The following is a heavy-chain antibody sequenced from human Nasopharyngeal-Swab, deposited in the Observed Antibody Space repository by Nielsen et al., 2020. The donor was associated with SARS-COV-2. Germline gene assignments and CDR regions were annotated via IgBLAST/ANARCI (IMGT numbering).Heavy chain of an antibody. CDR2: ISSSSSTT. J-gene: IGHJ4*02. CDR1: GFTFSTYR. CDR3: ARDVAAGTTTGLGY. D-gene: IGHD1-7*01. V-gene: IGHV3-48*02. Sequence: GGSLRLSCAASGFTFSTYRMNWVRQAPGKGLEWVSYISSSSSTTYYADSVKGRFTISRDNAKNSLYLQMNSLRDEDTAVYYCARDVAAGTTTGLGYWGQGTLVTVSS.